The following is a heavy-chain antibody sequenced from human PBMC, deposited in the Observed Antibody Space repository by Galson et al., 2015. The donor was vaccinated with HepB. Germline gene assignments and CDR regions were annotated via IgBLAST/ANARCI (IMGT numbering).Heavy chain of an antibody. CDR1: GYTFTGYY. V-gene: IGHV1-2*02. CDR2: INPNSGGT. D-gene: IGHD2-15*01. J-gene: IGHJ5*02. Sequence: SVKVSCKATGYTFTGYYMHWVRQAPGQGLEWMGWINPNSGGTNYAQKFQGRVTMTRDTSISTAYMELSRLRSDDTAVYYCAGDPPVDCSGGSCYAWGQGTLVTVSS. CDR3: AGDPPVDCSGGSCYA.